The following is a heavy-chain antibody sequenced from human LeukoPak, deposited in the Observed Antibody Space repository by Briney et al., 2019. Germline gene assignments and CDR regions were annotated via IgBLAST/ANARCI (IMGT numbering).Heavy chain of an antibody. J-gene: IGHJ6*03. CDR3: ARARSSTLLCILWFYYMDV. V-gene: IGHV1-8*03. CDR1: GYTFTSYD. Sequence: ASVKVSCKASGYTFTSYDIKWVRQASGQGLEWMGWMNPNSGNTGYAQKFQGRVTITRNTSISTAYMELSSLRSEDTAVYYCARARSSTLLCILWFYYMDVWGKGTTVTVSS. CDR2: MNPNSGNT. D-gene: IGHD2-21*01.